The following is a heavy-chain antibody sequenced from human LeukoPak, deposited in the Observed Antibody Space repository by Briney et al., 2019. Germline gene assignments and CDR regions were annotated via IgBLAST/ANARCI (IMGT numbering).Heavy chain of an antibody. V-gene: IGHV1-46*01. J-gene: IGHJ5*02. CDR3: ARDMLAVPSNWFDP. D-gene: IGHD2-8*01. CDR2: INPSGGGT. Sequence: VSVKVSCKASGYTFTSYYIHWVRQAPGQGLEWMGVINPSGGGTSYAQKFQGRVTMTRDTSTSTVYMDLRSLRSEDTAVYFCARDMLAVPSNWFDPWGQGNLVSVSS. CDR1: GYTFTSYY.